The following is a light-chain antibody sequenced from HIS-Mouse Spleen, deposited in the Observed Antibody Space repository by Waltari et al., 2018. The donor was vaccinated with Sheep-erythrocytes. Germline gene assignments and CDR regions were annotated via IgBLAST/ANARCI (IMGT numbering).Light chain of an antibody. CDR1: RSDVGGYTY. CDR2: DVS. V-gene: IGLV2-11*01. CDR3: CSYAGSYNHV. Sequence: QSALTQPRSVSGSPGQAVTISCTGTRSDVGGYTYVSRYQQHPGKAPKLMMYDVSKRPSGGPDRCAGSKSGNTASLAICWLQPEDEADYYCCSYAGSYNHVFATGTKVTV. J-gene: IGLJ1*01.